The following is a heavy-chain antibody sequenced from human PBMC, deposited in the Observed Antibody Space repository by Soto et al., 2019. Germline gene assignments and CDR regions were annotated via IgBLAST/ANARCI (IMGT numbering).Heavy chain of an antibody. CDR3: AAYSHKGY. V-gene: IGHV3-66*01. Sequence: ERLVESGGDLVQPGGSLRLSCAASGFTVSNNSMSWVRQAPGKGLEWVSLIYSGGSTYYADSVKGRFTISRDSSKNTLYLQMNSLRAEDTAMYYCAAYSHKGYWGQGTLVTVSS. D-gene: IGHD3-16*01. CDR2: IYSGGST. J-gene: IGHJ4*02. CDR1: GFTVSNNS.